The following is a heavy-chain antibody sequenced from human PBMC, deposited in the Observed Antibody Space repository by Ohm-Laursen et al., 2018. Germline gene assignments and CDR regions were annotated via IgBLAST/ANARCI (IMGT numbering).Heavy chain of an antibody. D-gene: IGHD5-12*01. CDR3: ARAGHIVATGPVY. V-gene: IGHV3-21*01. CDR1: GFTFSSYS. Sequence: SLRLSCAASGFTFSSYSMNWVRQAPGKGLEWVSSISSSSSYIYYADSVKGRFTISRDNSKNTLYLQMNSLRAEDTAVYYCARAGHIVATGPVYWGQGTLATVSS. CDR2: ISSSSSYI. J-gene: IGHJ4*02.